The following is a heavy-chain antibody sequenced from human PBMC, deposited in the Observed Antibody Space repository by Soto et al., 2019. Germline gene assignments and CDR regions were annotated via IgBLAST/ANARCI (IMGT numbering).Heavy chain of an antibody. Sequence: QVQLQQWGAGLLKPSETLSLTCAVYGGSFSGYYWSWIRQPPGKGLERIGEINHSGSTNYNPSLKSRVTITVDTTKNQFSQKMSSVTAAATAVYYCARAAPRYCSGGSCYSGTDYWGQGTLVTVSS. CDR2: INHSGST. CDR1: GGSFSGYY. J-gene: IGHJ4*02. V-gene: IGHV4-34*01. CDR3: ARAAPRYCSGGSCYSGTDY. D-gene: IGHD2-15*01.